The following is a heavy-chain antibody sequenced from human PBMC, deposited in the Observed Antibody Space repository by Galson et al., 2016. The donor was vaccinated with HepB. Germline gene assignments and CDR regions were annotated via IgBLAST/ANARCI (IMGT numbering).Heavy chain of an antibody. V-gene: IGHV4-59*01. D-gene: IGHD1-26*01. CDR1: GTSISSYY. Sequence: ETLSLTCTVSGTSISSYYWSWIRQPPGKGLEWIGYIFYSGSTNYNPSLGSRLTMSVDTSKNQVSLNLSSVSAADTAVYYCARDQGVGGSKYHYYYGLDVWGQGTTVTVSS. J-gene: IGHJ6*02. CDR3: ARDQGVGGSKYHYYYGLDV. CDR2: IFYSGST.